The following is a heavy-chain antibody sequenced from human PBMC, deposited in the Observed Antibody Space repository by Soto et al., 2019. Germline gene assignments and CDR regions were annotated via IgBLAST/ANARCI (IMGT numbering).Heavy chain of an antibody. CDR1: GGSISSSSYY. V-gene: IGHV4-39*01. D-gene: IGHD6-13*01. J-gene: IGHJ4*02. Sequence: QLQLQESGPGLVKPSETLSLICTVSGGSISSSSYYWGWIRQPPGKGLEWIGSIYYSGSTYYNPSLKSRVTISVDTSKNQFSLKLSSVTAADTAVYYCARVRGGAAAGHFDYWGQGTLVTVSS. CDR3: ARVRGGAAAGHFDY. CDR2: IYYSGST.